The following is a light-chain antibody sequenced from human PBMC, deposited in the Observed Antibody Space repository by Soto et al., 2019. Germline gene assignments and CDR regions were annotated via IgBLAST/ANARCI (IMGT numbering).Light chain of an antibody. CDR3: QQRSDWLT. CDR2: DAS. V-gene: IGKV3-11*01. Sequence: EIVLTQSPATLSLSPGERATLSFRASHSVNIYLAWYQQKPGQAPRLLIYDASNRATGIPARFSGSGSGTDYTLTISSLEPEDFAIYYCQQRSDWLTFGGGTKVDI. J-gene: IGKJ4*01. CDR1: HSVNIY.